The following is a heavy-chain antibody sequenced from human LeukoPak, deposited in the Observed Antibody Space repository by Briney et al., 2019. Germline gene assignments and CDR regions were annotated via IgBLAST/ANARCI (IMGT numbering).Heavy chain of an antibody. CDR3: ARTAADHYYMDV. V-gene: IGHV3-21*01. CDR2: ISSSSSYI. J-gene: IGHJ6*03. D-gene: IGHD6-25*01. Sequence: GGSLRLSCATSGFTFSNYWMSWVRQAPGKGLEWVSSISSSSSYIYYADSVKGRFTISRDNAKNSLYLQMNSLRAEDTAVYYCARTAADHYYMDVWGKGTTVTVSS. CDR1: GFTFSNYW.